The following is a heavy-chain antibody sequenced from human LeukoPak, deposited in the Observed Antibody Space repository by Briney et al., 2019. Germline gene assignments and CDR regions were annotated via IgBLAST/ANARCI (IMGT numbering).Heavy chain of an antibody. V-gene: IGHV1-18*01. D-gene: IGHD6-13*01. CDR2: ISAYNGNT. CDR3: ARDEYASSWYYFDY. Sequence: GASVKVSCKASGYTFTSCGISWMRQAPGQGLEWMGWISAYNGNTNYAQKLQGRVTMTTDTSTSTAYMELRSLRSDDTAVYYCARDEYASSWYYFDYWGQGTPVTVSS. J-gene: IGHJ4*02. CDR1: GYTFTSCG.